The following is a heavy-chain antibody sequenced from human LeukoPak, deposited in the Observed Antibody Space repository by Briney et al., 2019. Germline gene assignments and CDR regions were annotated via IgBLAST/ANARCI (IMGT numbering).Heavy chain of an antibody. CDR1: GYSFTSYW. D-gene: IGHD2-2*01. CDR2: IYPGDSDT. J-gene: IGHJ6*03. CDR3: ARHGEGYCSSTSCPDYYYYYMDV. Sequence: GESLKISCKGSGYSFTSYWIGWVRQMPGKGLEWMGIIYPGDSDTRYSPSLQGQVTISADKSISTAYLQWSSLKASDTAMYYCARHGEGYCSSTSCPDYYYYYMDVWGKGTTVTVSS. V-gene: IGHV5-51*01.